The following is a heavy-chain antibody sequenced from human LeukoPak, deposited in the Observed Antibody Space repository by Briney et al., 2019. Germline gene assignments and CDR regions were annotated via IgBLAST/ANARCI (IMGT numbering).Heavy chain of an antibody. CDR3: ARGRIHYDFDS. D-gene: IGHD3-3*01. CDR1: GGSINSGTYY. Sequence: SETLSLTCTVSGGSINSGTYYWSWIRQPAGKGLEWIGRIHSSGSTNYNPSLKSRVTISADTSKNQFSLKLSSVTAADTAVYYCARGRIHYDFDSRGQGNLISVSS. V-gene: IGHV4-61*02. J-gene: IGHJ5*01. CDR2: IHSSGST.